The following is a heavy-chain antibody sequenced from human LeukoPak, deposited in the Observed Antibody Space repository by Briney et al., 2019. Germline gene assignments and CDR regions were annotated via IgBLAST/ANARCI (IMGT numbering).Heavy chain of an antibody. CDR3: AKDRPYYDSSGYSPLCDAFDI. Sequence: PGGXLRLSCAASGFTFSSYAMSWVRQAPGKGLEGVSDISGSGGRTYYADSVKGRFTISRDNSKISLYLQMNSLRAEDTAVYYCAKDRPYYDSSGYSPLCDAFDIWGQGTMVTVSS. CDR2: ISGSGGRT. CDR1: GFTFSSYA. D-gene: IGHD3-22*01. J-gene: IGHJ3*02. V-gene: IGHV3-23*01.